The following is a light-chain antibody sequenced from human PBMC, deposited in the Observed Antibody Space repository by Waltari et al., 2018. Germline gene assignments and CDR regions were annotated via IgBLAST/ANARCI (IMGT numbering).Light chain of an antibody. CDR1: QGANSY. V-gene: IGKV1-9*01. Sequence: DIQLTQSPSFLSASVGDRVTITCQASQGANSYLAWFQQKPGKAPKVLVFGASTLQSGVPSRFSGSGSGTEFILTISSLQPEDIATYYCQQYQSYPITFGGGTKVETK. J-gene: IGKJ4*01. CDR3: QQYQSYPIT. CDR2: GAS.